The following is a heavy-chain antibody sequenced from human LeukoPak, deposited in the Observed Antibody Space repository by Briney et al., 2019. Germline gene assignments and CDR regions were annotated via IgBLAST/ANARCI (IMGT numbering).Heavy chain of an antibody. CDR1: GFTFANYA. Sequence: PGGSLRLSCAASGFTFANYAMSWVRQAPGKGLMWVSGLSDSGSSTYYADSVKGRFTIYRDNSKNVLYLQMNSLRAEDTAVYYCARDLKGAMVNYWGQGTLVTVSS. D-gene: IGHD5-18*01. CDR3: ARDLKGAMVNY. V-gene: IGHV3-23*01. CDR2: LSDSGSST. J-gene: IGHJ4*02.